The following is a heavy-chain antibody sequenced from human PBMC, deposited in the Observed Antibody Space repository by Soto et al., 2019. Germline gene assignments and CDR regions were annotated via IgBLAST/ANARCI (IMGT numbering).Heavy chain of an antibody. CDR1: GGTFSSYA. CDR3: ARGLVEMATIPPFGY. V-gene: IGHV1-69*06. CDR2: IIPIFGTA. Sequence: ASVKVSCKASGGTFSSYAISWVRQAPGQGLEWMGGIIPIFGTANYAQKFQGRVTITADKSTSTAYMELSSLRSEDTAVYYCARGLVEMATIPPFGYWGQGTLVTVSS. J-gene: IGHJ4*02. D-gene: IGHD5-12*01.